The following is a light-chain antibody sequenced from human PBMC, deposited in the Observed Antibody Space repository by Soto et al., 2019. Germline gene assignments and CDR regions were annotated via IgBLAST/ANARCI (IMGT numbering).Light chain of an antibody. CDR1: SSGVGGYNY. CDR3: SSYTSSGTPYV. CDR2: EVS. V-gene: IGLV2-14*01. Sequence: QSVLTQPASVSGSPGQSITISCTGTSSGVGGYNYVSWYQHHPGKAPKLMIYEVSNRPSGVSNRFSGSKSGNTASLTISGLHTEDEADYYCSSYTSSGTPYVFGTGTKVTVL. J-gene: IGLJ1*01.